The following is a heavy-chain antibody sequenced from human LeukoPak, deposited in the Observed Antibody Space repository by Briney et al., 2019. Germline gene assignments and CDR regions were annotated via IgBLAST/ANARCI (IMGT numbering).Heavy chain of an antibody. D-gene: IGHD3-9*01. CDR2: GDYSGGK. Sequence: SETLSLTCTVSGDSFSSVTDYWAWIRQPPGKGLEWIASGDYSGGKYYNPSLESRVAISTDMSKSQISLKLTSVTGADTAVYYCARVVNDILTGYPPNPDYWGQGTLVTVYS. V-gene: IGHV4-39*07. J-gene: IGHJ4*02. CDR1: GDSFSSVTDY. CDR3: ARVVNDILTGYPPNPDY.